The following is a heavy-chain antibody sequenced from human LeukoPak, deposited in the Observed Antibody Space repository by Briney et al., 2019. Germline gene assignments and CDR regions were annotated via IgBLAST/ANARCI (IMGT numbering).Heavy chain of an antibody. D-gene: IGHD4-23*01. CDR2: INPNSGGT. V-gene: IGHV1-2*02. CDR3: ARSRTAVVTREFRGPFDY. Sequence: ASVKVSCKASGYTFTGHYMHWVRQAPGQGLEWMGWINPNSGGTNYAQKFQGRVTMTRDTSISTAYMELSRLRSDDTAVYYCARSRTAVVTREFRGPFDYWGQGTLVTVSS. CDR1: GYTFTGHY. J-gene: IGHJ4*02.